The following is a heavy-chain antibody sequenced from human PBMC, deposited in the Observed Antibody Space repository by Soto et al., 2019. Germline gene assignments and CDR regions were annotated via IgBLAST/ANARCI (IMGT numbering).Heavy chain of an antibody. CDR3: ARSITPFDY. Sequence: GGSLRLSCGASGLTFSSYEVNWVRQAPGRGLEWVSYISSSGDTINYADSVKGRFTISRDNAKNSLYLQMNSLRAEDTAVYYCARSITPFDYWGQGTPVTVSS. J-gene: IGHJ4*02. V-gene: IGHV3-48*03. CDR2: ISSSGDTI. CDR1: GLTFSSYE. D-gene: IGHD3-10*01.